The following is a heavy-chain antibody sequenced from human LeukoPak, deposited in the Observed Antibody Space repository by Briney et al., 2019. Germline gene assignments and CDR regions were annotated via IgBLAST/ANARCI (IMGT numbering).Heavy chain of an antibody. CDR3: ARSYSEYRDLDY. CDR2: INPKTGGT. V-gene: IGHV1-2*02. Sequence: ASVKVSCKASGYTFSDYFIHWVRQAPGQGLEWMGWINPKTGGTKYAQRFQGRVTVTRDRSTSTAYLELSRLTSDDTAVYYCARSYSEYRDLDYWGQGILVTVSS. CDR1: GYTFSDYF. D-gene: IGHD2-2*01. J-gene: IGHJ4*02.